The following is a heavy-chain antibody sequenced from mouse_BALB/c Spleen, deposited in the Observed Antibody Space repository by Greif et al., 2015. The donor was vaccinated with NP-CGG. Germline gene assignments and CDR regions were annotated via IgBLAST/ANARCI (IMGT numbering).Heavy chain of an antibody. D-gene: IGHD1-3*01. CDR2: IYPGDGDT. CDR1: GYTFTSYW. CDR3: ARGSSSYAMDY. V-gene: IGHV1-87*01. Sequence: VQLQQSGAELARPGASVKLSCKASGYTFTSYWMQWVKQRPGQGLEWIGAIYPGDGDTRYTQKFKGKATLTADKSSSTAYMQLSSLASEDSAVYYCARGSSSYAMDYWGQGTSVTVSS. J-gene: IGHJ4*01.